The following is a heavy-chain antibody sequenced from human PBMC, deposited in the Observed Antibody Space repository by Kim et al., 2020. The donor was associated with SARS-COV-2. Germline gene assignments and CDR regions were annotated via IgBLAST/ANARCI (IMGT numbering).Heavy chain of an antibody. Sequence: GGSLRLSCAASGFTFSTYDMSWVHQAPGKGLEWVSAILGRDGSTFYADSVKGRFTISRDNSKNTLFLQLNSLRAEDTALYYCARESSRRADYWGQGTLVTVSS. CDR2: ILGRDGST. V-gene: IGHV3-23*01. CDR1: GFTFSTYD. CDR3: ARESSRRADY. D-gene: IGHD2-2*01. J-gene: IGHJ4*02.